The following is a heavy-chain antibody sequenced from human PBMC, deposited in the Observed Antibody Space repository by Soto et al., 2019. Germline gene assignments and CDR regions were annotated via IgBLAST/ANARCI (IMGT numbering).Heavy chain of an antibody. Sequence: QVHLVQSGAEVKKPGASVKVSCKGSGYSSTTYGITWVRQAPGQGLEWMAWISAHNGNTNYAQKLQGRVTVTRDASTCTAYMELRSLRSDDTAVYYCARGRYGDYWGQGALVTVSS. CDR3: ARGRYGDY. V-gene: IGHV1-18*01. CDR2: ISAHNGNT. D-gene: IGHD1-1*01. J-gene: IGHJ4*02. CDR1: GYSSTTYG.